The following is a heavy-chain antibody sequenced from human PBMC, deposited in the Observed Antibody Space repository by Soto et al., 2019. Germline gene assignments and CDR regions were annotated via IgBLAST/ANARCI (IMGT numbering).Heavy chain of an antibody. CDR2: ITYDGNNK. Sequence: GGSLRLSCAASGFTFSNYGMHWVRQAPGKGLEWVAVITYDGNNKYYADSVKGRFTLSRDSSKNTLYLQMDSLRAEDTAVYYCAKALGRDFSDFDSWGQGTRVTVSS. V-gene: IGHV3-30*18. CDR3: AKALGRDFSDFDS. J-gene: IGHJ4*02. D-gene: IGHD3-10*01. CDR1: GFTFSNYG.